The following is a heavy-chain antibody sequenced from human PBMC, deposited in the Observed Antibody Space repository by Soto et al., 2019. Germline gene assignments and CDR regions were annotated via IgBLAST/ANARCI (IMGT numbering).Heavy chain of an antibody. CDR1: GGSISSGDYY. CDR2: IYYSGST. Sequence: SETLSLTCTVSGGSISSGDYYWSWIRQPPGKGLEWIGYIYYSGSTYYNPSLKSRVTISVDTSKNQLSLKLSSVTAADTAVYYCARDVRAVAGTNWFDPWGQGTLVTVSS. CDR3: ARDVRAVAGTNWFDP. J-gene: IGHJ5*02. D-gene: IGHD6-19*01. V-gene: IGHV4-30-4*01.